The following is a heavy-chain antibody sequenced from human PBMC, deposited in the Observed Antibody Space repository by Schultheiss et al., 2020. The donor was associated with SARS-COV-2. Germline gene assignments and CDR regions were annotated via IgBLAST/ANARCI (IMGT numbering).Heavy chain of an antibody. CDR3: ARLDATSLSYYGMDV. V-gene: IGHV5-51*01. Sequence: GGSLRLSCKGSGYSFTSYWIGWVRQMPGKGLEWMGIIYPGDSDTRYSPSFQGQVTISADMSISTAYLQWSSLKASDTAMYYCARLDATSLSYYGMDVWGQGTTVTVSS. CDR2: IYPGDSDT. D-gene: IGHD2-2*01. J-gene: IGHJ6*02. CDR1: GYSFTSYW.